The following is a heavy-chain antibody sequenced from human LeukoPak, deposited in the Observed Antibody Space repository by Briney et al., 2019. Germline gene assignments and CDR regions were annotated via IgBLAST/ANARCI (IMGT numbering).Heavy chain of an antibody. CDR3: ASPGSGSYFLAHPLDY. D-gene: IGHD1-26*01. CDR2: IYYSGST. V-gene: IGHV4-39*01. CDR1: GGSISSSSYY. J-gene: IGHJ4*02. Sequence: SETLSLTCTVSGGSISSSSYYWGWIRQPPGKGLEWIGSIYYSGSTYYNPSLKSRVTISVDTSKNQFSLKLSSVTAADTAVYYCASPGSGSYFLAHPLDYWGQGTLVTVSS.